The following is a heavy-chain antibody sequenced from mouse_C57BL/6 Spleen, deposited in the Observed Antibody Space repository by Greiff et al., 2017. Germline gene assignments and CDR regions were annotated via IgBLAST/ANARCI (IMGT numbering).Heavy chain of an antibody. CDR1: GYTFTDYY. J-gene: IGHJ3*01. Sequence: EVQLQQSGPELVKPGASVQISCKASGYTFTDYYMNWVKQSHGKSLEWIGDINPNNGGTSYNQKFTGKATLTVDKSSSTAYMELRSLTSEDAAVYYCARRSCYDDGPRVAYFAYWGQGALVPVST. D-gene: IGHD2-12*01. CDR2: INPNNGGT. CDR3: ARRSCYDDGPRVAYFAY. V-gene: IGHV1-26*01.